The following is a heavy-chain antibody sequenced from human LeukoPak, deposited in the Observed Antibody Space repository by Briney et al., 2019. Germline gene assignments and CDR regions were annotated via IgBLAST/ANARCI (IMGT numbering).Heavy chain of an antibody. V-gene: IGHV4-30-2*01. J-gene: IGHJ2*01. Sequence: SETLSLTCAVSGGSISSGGYSWSWVRQPPGKCLEWIGYIYHTGSTYSNPSLKSRITISVAQSKNQFSLKLSSVTAADTAVYYCARDYDYGDELGFFDLWGRGTLVTVSS. CDR3: ARDYDYGDELGFFDL. D-gene: IGHD4-17*01. CDR1: GGSISSGGYS. CDR2: IYHTGST.